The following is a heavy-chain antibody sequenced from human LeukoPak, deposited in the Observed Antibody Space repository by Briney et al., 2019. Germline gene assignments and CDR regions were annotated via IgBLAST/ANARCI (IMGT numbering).Heavy chain of an antibody. Sequence: SETLSLTCNVSGGSIRGYYWSWIRQPPGKGLEWIGYIYSSGSTNYNPSLKSRVTISVDTSKNQFSLKLSSVTAADTAVYYCARLWGGIAVAWGQGTLVTVSS. D-gene: IGHD6-19*01. J-gene: IGHJ5*02. CDR1: GGSIRGYY. V-gene: IGHV4-59*12. CDR3: ARLWGGIAVA. CDR2: IYSSGST.